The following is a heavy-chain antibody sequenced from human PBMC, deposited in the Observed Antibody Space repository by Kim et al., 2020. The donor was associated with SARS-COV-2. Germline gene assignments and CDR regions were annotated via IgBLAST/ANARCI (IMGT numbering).Heavy chain of an antibody. J-gene: IGHJ4*02. V-gene: IGHV3-30*18. CDR1: GFTFSSYG. CDR3: AKLGVSSGLYFDY. Sequence: GGSLRLSCAASGFTFSSYGMHWVRQAPGKGLEWVAVISYDGSNKYYADSVKGRFTISRDNSKNTLYLQMNSLRAEDTAVYYCAKLGVSSGLYFDYWGQGTLVTVSS. D-gene: IGHD3-22*01. CDR2: ISYDGSNK.